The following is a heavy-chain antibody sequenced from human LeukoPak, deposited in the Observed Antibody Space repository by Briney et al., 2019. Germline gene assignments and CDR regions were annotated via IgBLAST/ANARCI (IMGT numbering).Heavy chain of an antibody. CDR3: AGGVAAAPFYYYYYTDV. CDR2: MNPNSGNT. J-gene: IGHJ6*03. V-gene: IGHV1-8*01. D-gene: IGHD6-13*01. Sequence: GASVKVSCKASGYTFTSYDINWVRQATGQGLEWMGWMNPNSGNTGYAQKFQGRVTMTRNTSISTAYMELSSLRSEDTAVYYCAGGVAAAPFYYYYYTDVWGKGTTVTVSS. CDR1: GYTFTSYD.